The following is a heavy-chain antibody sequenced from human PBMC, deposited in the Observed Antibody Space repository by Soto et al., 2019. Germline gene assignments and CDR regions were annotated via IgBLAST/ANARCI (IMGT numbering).Heavy chain of an antibody. Sequence: EVQLVESGGGLVQPGGSLRLSCAASGFTFSRYEMNWVRQAPGKGLEWVSYIDSGGTTIHYADSVKGRFTISRDNAKNSLYLQMNSLRAEDTAVYYCASEPYVDAAMDFDYWGQGTLVTVSS. D-gene: IGHD5-18*01. CDR1: GFTFSRYE. V-gene: IGHV3-48*03. CDR3: ASEPYVDAAMDFDY. CDR2: IDSGGTTI. J-gene: IGHJ4*02.